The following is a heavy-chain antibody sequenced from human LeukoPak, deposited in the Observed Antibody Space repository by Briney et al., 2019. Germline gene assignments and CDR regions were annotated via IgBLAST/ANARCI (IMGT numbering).Heavy chain of an antibody. V-gene: IGHV6-1*01. J-gene: IGHJ6*03. CDR2: TYYRSKWYN. D-gene: IGHD3-22*01. CDR1: GDSVSSNSAA. CDR3: ARGYYYDSSGRPGGGFGPYYYYMDV. Sequence: SQTLSLTCAISGDSVSSNSAAWNWIRQSPSRGLEWLGRTYYRSKWYNDYAVSVKSRITINPDTSKNQFSLQLNSVTPEDTAVYYCARGYYYDSSGRPGGGFGPYYYYMDVWGKGTTVTVSS.